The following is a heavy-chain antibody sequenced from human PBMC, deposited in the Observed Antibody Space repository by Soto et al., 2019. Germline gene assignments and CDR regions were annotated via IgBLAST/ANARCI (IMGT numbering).Heavy chain of an antibody. D-gene: IGHD3-3*01. V-gene: IGHV4-59*01. CDR1: GGSISSYY. CDR3: ASATPPSRWSGYYTAIYFDY. Sequence: QVQLQESGPGLVKPSETLSLTCTVSGGSISSYYWSWIRQPPGKGLEWIGYIYYSGSTNYNPSLNSRVTLSVDTSKNQFALKLSAVTAAYTAVYYCASATPPSRWSGYYTAIYFDYWGQGTLVTVSS. J-gene: IGHJ4*02. CDR2: IYYSGST.